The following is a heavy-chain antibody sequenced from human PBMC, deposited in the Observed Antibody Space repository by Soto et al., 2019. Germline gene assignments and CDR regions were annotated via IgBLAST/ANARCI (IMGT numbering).Heavy chain of an antibody. CDR1: GGTFSTYS. D-gene: IGHD3-3*01. J-gene: IGHJ6*02. CDR2: IIPMLGKT. Sequence: SVKVSCKASGGTFSTYSISWVRQAPGQGLEWMGGIIPMLGKTNYAQKFQGRVTITADESTSTAYMDLSSLRSDDTAVYYCAKDILEWLFGSGDYYYYGMDVWGQGTTVTVSS. CDR3: AKDILEWLFGSGDYYYYGMDV. V-gene: IGHV1-69*13.